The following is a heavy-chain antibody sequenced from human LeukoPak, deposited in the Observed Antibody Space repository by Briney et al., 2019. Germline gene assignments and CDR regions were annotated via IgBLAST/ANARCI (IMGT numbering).Heavy chain of an antibody. J-gene: IGHJ6*03. CDR3: ARKIRGYYYYMDV. CDR1: GGSIFTSRYF. CDR2: IYFSGST. Sequence: SETLSLTCTVSGGSIFTSRYFWGWIRQPPGKGLDWIGSIYFSGSTYYNPSLKSRVTIAVDTSKNQFSLKLSSVTAADTAVYYCARKIRGYYYYMDVWGKGTTVTISS. D-gene: IGHD3-10*01. V-gene: IGHV4-39*07.